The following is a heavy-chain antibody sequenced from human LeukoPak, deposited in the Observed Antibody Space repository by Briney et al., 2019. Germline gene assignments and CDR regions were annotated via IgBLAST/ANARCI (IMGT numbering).Heavy chain of an antibody. V-gene: IGHV1-3*01. D-gene: IGHD2-2*02. J-gene: IGHJ6*02. Sequence: ASVKVSCKASGYTFTSYDINWVRQATGHGLEWMGWINAGNGNTKYSQKFQGRVTITRDTSASTAYMELSSLRSEDTAVYYCAREVYSGCSSTSCYRNPGVGGMDVWGQGTTVTVSS. CDR3: AREVYSGCSSTSCYRNPGVGGMDV. CDR1: GYTFTSYD. CDR2: INAGNGNT.